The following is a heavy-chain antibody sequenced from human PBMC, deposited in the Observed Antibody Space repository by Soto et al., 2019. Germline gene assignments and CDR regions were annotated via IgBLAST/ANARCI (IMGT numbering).Heavy chain of an antibody. D-gene: IGHD4-17*01. Sequence: QVQLVQSGAEVKKPGASVKVSCKASGYTFTSYAMHWVRQAPGQRLEWMGWINAGNGNTKYSQKFQGRVTITRDTSASTAYMELSSLRSEDTAVYYCASVLKVPMTTVIHGGFDPWGQGTLVTVSS. CDR1: GYTFTSYA. CDR2: INAGNGNT. V-gene: IGHV1-3*01. J-gene: IGHJ5*02. CDR3: ASVLKVPMTTVIHGGFDP.